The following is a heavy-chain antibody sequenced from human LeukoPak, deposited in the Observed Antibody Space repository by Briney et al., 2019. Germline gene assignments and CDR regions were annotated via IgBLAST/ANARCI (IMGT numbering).Heavy chain of an antibody. Sequence: PGGSLRLSCEASEFSVSTNCMSWVRQAPGKGLEWVSVIYSDGTTYYADSVKGRFTVSRDKYKNTLYLQMNSLRVEDTAVYYCAGTGGKIGFLDPHRDVGAKGPTVT. D-gene: IGHD3/OR15-3a*01. CDR3: AGTGGKIGFLDPHRDV. V-gene: IGHV3-53*01. CDR2: IYSDGTT. J-gene: IGHJ6*03. CDR1: EFSVSTNC.